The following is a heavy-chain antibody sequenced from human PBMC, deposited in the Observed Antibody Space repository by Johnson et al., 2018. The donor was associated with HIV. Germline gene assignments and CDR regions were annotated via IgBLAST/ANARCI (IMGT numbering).Heavy chain of an antibody. J-gene: IGHJ3*02. D-gene: IGHD7-27*01. V-gene: IGHV3-9*01. CDR1: GFTFSKFA. Sequence: VQLVESGGGLVQPGGSLRVSCVASGFTFSKFAMIWVRQAPGKGLEWVSGISWNSGSIGYADSVKGRFTISRDNAKNSLYLQMNSLRAEDTAVYYCARAPGAGDAFDIWGQGTMVTVSS. CDR2: ISWNSGSI. CDR3: ARAPGAGDAFDI.